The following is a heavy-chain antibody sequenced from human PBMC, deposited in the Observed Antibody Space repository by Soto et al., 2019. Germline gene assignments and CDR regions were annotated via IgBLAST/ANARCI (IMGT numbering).Heavy chain of an antibody. Sequence: QVQLQESGPGLMQPSGTLSLTCAVSGGSISDNWWSWVRQPPGKGLEWIGEIYHTGNRHYNPSLEARVPISVDKSKNHFSLNLNSVTAADTAVYYCTRHIAVSGTRGFDYWGQGILVTVSS. CDR1: GGSISDNW. CDR2: IYHTGNR. J-gene: IGHJ4*02. CDR3: TRHIAVSGTRGFDY. D-gene: IGHD6-19*01. V-gene: IGHV4-4*02.